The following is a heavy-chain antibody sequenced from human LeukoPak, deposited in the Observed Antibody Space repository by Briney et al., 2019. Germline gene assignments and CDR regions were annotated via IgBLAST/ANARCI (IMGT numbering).Heavy chain of an antibody. CDR2: ISSSGTTI. D-gene: IGHD5-12*01. CDR1: GFTFNDYY. Sequence: GGSLRLSCVVSGFTFNDYYMSWIRQAPGKGLEWLTFISSSGTTISYADSVKGRFTISWDSAKNSLFLQMNSLRADDTAVYFCARDRGYSADYWGQGTLVNVSS. V-gene: IGHV3-11*01. J-gene: IGHJ4*02. CDR3: ARDRGYSADY.